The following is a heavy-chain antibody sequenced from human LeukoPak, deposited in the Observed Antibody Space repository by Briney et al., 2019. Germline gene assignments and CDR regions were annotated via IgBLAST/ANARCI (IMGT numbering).Heavy chain of an antibody. CDR1: GLTFSSSW. V-gene: IGHV3-7*01. CDR3: ARDLAYSRLDY. CDR2: TNLDGNKK. Sequence: GGSLRLSCAVSGLTFSSSWMDWVRQAPGKGLEWVASTNLDGNKKYSADSVKGRFTISRDNAENSLYLQMNSLRVEDTAFYYCARDLAYSRLDYWGQGMLVTVSS. J-gene: IGHJ4*02. D-gene: IGHD5-18*01.